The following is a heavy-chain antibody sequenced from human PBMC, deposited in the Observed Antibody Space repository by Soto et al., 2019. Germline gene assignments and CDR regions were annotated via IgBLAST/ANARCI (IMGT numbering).Heavy chain of an antibody. J-gene: IGHJ4*02. D-gene: IGHD3-22*01. CDR1: GGTFSSYA. CDR3: ARDRVPNSSGYYFDY. CDR2: IIPIFGTA. Sequence: ASVKVSCKASGGTFSSYAISWVRQAPGQGLEWMGGIIPIFGTANYAQKFQGRVTITADKSTSTAYMELSSLRSEDTAVYYCARDRVPNSSGYYFDYWGQGTLGTVSS. V-gene: IGHV1-69*06.